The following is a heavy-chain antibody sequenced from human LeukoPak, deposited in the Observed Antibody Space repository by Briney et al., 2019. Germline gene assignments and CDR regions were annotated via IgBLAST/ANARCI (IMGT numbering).Heavy chain of an antibody. CDR2: INPNSGGT. CDR1: GYTFTGYY. D-gene: IGHD2-15*01. J-gene: IGHJ5*02. CDR3: AREGFEVVAATHIDP. Sequence: PVASVKVSCKASGYTFTGYYMHWVRQAPGQGLEWMGWINPNSGGTNYAQKFQGRVTMTRDTSISTAYMELSRLRSDDTAVYYCAREGFEVVAATHIDPWGQGTLVTVSS. V-gene: IGHV1-2*02.